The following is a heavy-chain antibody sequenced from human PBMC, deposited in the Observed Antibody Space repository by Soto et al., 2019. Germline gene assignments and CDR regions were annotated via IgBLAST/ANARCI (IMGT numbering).Heavy chain of an antibody. CDR3: ARKDVDTAMGNYYYGMDV. CDR1: GGTFSSYA. Sequence: QVQLVQSGADVKKPGSSVKVSCKASGGTFSSYAISWVRQAPGQGLEWMGVIIPIFGTANYAQKFQGRVTITADESTSTAYMELSSLRSEDTAVYYCARKDVDTAMGNYYYGMDVWGQGTTVTVSS. CDR2: IIPIFGTA. J-gene: IGHJ6*02. D-gene: IGHD5-18*01. V-gene: IGHV1-69*12.